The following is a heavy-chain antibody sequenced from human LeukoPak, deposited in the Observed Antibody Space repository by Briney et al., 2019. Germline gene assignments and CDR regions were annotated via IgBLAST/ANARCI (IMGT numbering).Heavy chain of an antibody. J-gene: IGHJ4*02. CDR1: VYTFTSYD. CDR3: ARGRGGIATAGKDY. V-gene: IGHV1-8*01. D-gene: IGHD6-13*01. Sequence: ASVTVSFKPSVYTFTSYDINWVRQATGQGLEWMGWMNPNSGNTGYAQKFQGRVTMTRNTSISTAYMELSSLRAEDTAVYYCARGRGGIATAGKDYWGQGTLVTVSS. CDR2: MNPNSGNT.